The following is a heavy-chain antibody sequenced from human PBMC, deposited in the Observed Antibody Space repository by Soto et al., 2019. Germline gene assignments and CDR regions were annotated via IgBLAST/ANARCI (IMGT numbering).Heavy chain of an antibody. J-gene: IGHJ4*02. CDR1: GFTFSSYG. CDR3: ASQHYSSYTNTWDRIDY. CDR2: IWHDGNNK. Sequence: QVQLVESGGGVVQPGRSLRLSCAASGFTFSSYGMHWVRQAPGKRLEWVAVIWHDGNNKFYADSVKGRFTISRDNSKNTLYLEMNSLRAEDTAVYHCASQHYSSYTNTWDRIDYWGQGTLVTVSS. V-gene: IGHV3-33*01. D-gene: IGHD6-19*01.